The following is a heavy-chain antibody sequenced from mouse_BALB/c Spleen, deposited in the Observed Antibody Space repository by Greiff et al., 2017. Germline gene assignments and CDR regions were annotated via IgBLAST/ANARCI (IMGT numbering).Heavy chain of an antibody. CDR3: ARHYYGYFDY. CDR1: GYTFTSYW. CDR2: IYPGDGDT. D-gene: IGHD1-2*01. J-gene: IGHJ2*01. V-gene: IGHV1-87*01. Sequence: QVQLQQSGAELARPGASVKLSCKASGYTFTSYWMQWVKQRPGQGLEWIGAIYPGDGDTRYTQKFKGKATLTADKSSSTAYMQLSSLASEDSAVYYCARHYYGYFDYWGQGTTLTVSS.